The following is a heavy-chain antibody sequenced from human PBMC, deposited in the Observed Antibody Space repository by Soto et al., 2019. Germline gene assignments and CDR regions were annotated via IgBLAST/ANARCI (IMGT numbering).Heavy chain of an antibody. D-gene: IGHD4-17*01. CDR1: GGSISSGDYY. J-gene: IGHJ4*02. CDR3: ATDYGGKSLYQPPNY. V-gene: IGHV4-30-4*01. CDR2: IYYSGST. Sequence: PSETLSLTCTVSGGSISSGDYYWSWIRQPPGKGLEWIGYIYYSGSTYYNPSLKSRVTISVDTSKNQFSLKLSSATAADTAVYYCATDYGGKSLYQPPNYWGQGTLVTVSS.